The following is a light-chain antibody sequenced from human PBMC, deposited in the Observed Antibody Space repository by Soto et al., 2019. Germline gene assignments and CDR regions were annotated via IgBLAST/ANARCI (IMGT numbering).Light chain of an antibody. CDR3: QQYGSSGT. CDR1: QSVSNNY. V-gene: IGKV3-20*01. CDR2: GAS. J-gene: IGKJ1*01. Sequence: ESVLTQSPCTLSLSPGERATLSCRASQSVSNNYLAWYQQKPGQAPRLLIYGASNRATGIPDRFSGSGSGTDFTLTISRLEPEDFAAYYCQQYGSSGTFGQGTKVDIK.